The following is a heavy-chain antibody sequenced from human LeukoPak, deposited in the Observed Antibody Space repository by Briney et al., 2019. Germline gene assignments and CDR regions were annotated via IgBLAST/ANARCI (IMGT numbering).Heavy chain of an antibody. V-gene: IGHV1-18*01. Sequence: ASVKVSCKASGYTFTTFGISWGRQAPGQGLEWMGWISAYNGNTNYEQKPQARVTMTTDTSTSTAYMELRSLRSDDTAVYYCARRIVGSTGFDYWGQGTLVTVSS. CDR3: ARRIVGSTGFDY. D-gene: IGHD1-26*01. CDR2: ISAYNGNT. J-gene: IGHJ4*02. CDR1: GYTFTTFG.